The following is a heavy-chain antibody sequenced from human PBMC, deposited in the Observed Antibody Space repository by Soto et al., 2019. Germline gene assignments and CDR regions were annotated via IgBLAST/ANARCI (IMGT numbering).Heavy chain of an antibody. D-gene: IGHD1-1*01. Sequence: QVHLVQSAAEVKKPGASVKVSCKASGYTFTAYYIHWVRQAPGQGLEWMGWINPKSGDIIYAQSFQGRVTMTTDTSINAAYMELSSLRSDDAAVYYCTRVLIGVTTHEAFDVWGQGTMVPVSS. CDR2: INPKSGDI. J-gene: IGHJ3*01. CDR1: GYTFTAYY. V-gene: IGHV1-2*02. CDR3: TRVLIGVTTHEAFDV.